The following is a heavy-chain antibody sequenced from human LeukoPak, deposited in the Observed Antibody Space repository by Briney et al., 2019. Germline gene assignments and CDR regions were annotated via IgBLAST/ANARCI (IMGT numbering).Heavy chain of an antibody. CDR3: AKVSIVATTEYYFDY. J-gene: IGHJ4*02. CDR2: ISYDGSNK. V-gene: IGHV3-30*18. CDR1: GFTFSSYG. D-gene: IGHD5-12*01. Sequence: GRSLRLSCAASGFTFSSYGMHWVRQAPGKGLEWVAVISYDGSNKYCADSVKGRFIISRDNSKNTLYLQMNSLRAEDTAVYYCAKVSIVATTEYYFDYWGQGTLVTVSS.